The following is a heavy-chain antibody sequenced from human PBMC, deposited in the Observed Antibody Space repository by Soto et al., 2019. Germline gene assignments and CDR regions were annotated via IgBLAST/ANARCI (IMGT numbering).Heavy chain of an antibody. CDR1: GGSISSYY. CDR3: ARWYGGYDY. J-gene: IGHJ4*02. Sequence: SETLSLTCTVSGGSISSYYWSWIRQSPGKGLEWIGYIHYSGSTKSNPSLKSRVTISVDTSKNQFSLKLSSVTAADTAVYYCARWYGGYDYWGQGTLVTVPS. V-gene: IGHV4-59*01. D-gene: IGHD5-12*01. CDR2: IHYSGST.